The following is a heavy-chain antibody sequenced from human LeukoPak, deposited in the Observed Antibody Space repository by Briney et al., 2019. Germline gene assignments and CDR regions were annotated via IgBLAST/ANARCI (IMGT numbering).Heavy chain of an antibody. V-gene: IGHV1-8*03. CDR2: MNPNSGNT. D-gene: IGHD5-24*01. CDR3: AKGDGYEAQYYYYYLDV. J-gene: IGHJ6*03. Sequence: GASVKVSCKASGYTFTSYDINWVRQATGQGLEWMGWMNPNSGNTGYAQKFQGRVTITRNTSISTAYMELSSLRSEDTAVYYCAKGDGYEAQYYYYYLDVWGKGTTVTISS. CDR1: GYTFTSYD.